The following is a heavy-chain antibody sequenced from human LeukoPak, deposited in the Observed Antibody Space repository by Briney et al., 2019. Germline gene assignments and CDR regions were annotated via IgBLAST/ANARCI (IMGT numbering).Heavy chain of an antibody. D-gene: IGHD6-6*01. CDR3: ARGEWSSSPFDY. CDR1: GGSISSSSYY. CDR2: IYYSGST. V-gene: IGHV4-39*07. Sequence: SEALSLTCTVSGGSISSSSYYWGWIRQPPGKGLEWIGSIYYSGSTYYNPSLKSRVTISVDTSKNQFSLKLSSVTAADTAVYYCARGEWSSSPFDYWGQGTLVTVSS. J-gene: IGHJ4*02.